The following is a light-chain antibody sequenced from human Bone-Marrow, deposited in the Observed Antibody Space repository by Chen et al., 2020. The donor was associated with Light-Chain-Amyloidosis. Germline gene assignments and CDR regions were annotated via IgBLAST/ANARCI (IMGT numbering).Light chain of an antibody. J-gene: IGLJ2*01. Sequence: SYELTQPPSVSVSPGQTARITCSGDDLPTKYAYWYQQKPGQAPVLVIHRDTERTWGICERFSGSSSGRTATLTISGVQAEDEADDHCQSADSSGTYEVIFGGGTKLTVL. CDR3: QSADSSGTYEVI. V-gene: IGLV3-25*03. CDR2: RDT. CDR1: DLPTKY.